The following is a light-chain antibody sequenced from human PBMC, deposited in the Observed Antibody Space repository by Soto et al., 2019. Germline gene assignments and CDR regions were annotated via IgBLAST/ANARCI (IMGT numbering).Light chain of an antibody. J-gene: IGKJ1*01. CDR2: GAS. Sequence: ESVLTQSPGTLSLSPGERATLSCRASQSVSSNSLAWYQQKPGQAPRLLIYGASSRATGTPDRFSGSGSGTDFTLTIVRLEPEDFAVYSCQQFGRSPPSWTFGQGTKVEI. V-gene: IGKV3-20*01. CDR1: QSVSSNS. CDR3: QQFGRSPPSWT.